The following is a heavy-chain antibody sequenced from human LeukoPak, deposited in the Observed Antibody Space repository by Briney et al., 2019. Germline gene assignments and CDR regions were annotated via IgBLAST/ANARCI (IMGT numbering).Heavy chain of an antibody. CDR3: AKHDYDYVWGGRDF. Sequence: PGGSLRLSCAASGFTFKSYCMHWVRQAPGKGLEWVAVISPDVSNKYYADSVKGRFSISRDNSNNTLSLQMNNLRIEDTAMYYCAKHDYDYVWGGRDFWGQGTLVTVSS. CDR1: GFTFKSYC. V-gene: IGHV3-30*18. D-gene: IGHD3-16*01. J-gene: IGHJ4*02. CDR2: ISPDVSNK.